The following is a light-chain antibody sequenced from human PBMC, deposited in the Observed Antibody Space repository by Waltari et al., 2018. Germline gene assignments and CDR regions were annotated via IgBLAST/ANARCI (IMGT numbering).Light chain of an antibody. CDR3: QQYDTLPPT. J-gene: IGKJ5*01. CDR1: QDIINY. CDR2: CAS. V-gene: IGKV1-33*01. Sequence: DIQMTQSPSSLSASVGDRVTITCQASQDIINYLNWYQQKPGKAPQLLIYCASNLETGVPSRFSGSGSGTDFTFTISSLQPEDIAAYYCQQYDTLPPTFGQGTRLEIK.